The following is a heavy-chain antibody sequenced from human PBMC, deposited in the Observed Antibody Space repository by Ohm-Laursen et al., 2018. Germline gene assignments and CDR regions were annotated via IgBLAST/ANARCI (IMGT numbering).Heavy chain of an antibody. D-gene: IGHD3/OR15-3a*01. CDR3: ASSLPPPRTGALDY. CDR1: GFTFSSYG. J-gene: IGHJ4*02. V-gene: IGHV3-30*03. Sequence: SLRLSCSASGFTFSSYGMHWVRQAPGKGLEWVAVISYDGSNKYYADSVKGRFTISRDNSKNTLYLQMNSLRAEDTAVYYCASSLPPPRTGALDYWGQGTLVTVSS. CDR2: ISYDGSNK.